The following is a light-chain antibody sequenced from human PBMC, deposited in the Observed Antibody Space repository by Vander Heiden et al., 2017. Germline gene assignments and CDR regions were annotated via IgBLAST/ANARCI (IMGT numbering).Light chain of an antibody. Sequence: SYQRTQPPSVPGSPGQTARITCAGDALANQYAYWSQQKPGQAPVLVIYKDDERPSGIPERFSGSSSETTVTLTISGVQAEDEADYYCQSADSNGTWVFGGGTKLTVL. CDR2: KDD. J-gene: IGLJ3*02. V-gene: IGLV3-25*03. CDR3: QSADSNGTWV. CDR1: ALANQY.